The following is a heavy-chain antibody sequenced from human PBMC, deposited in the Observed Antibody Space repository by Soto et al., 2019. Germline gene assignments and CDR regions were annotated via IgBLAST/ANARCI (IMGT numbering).Heavy chain of an antibody. D-gene: IGHD2-2*01. Sequence: GGSLRLSCAASGFNFSSFSMDWVRHAPGQGLEWVSSISSRSSYIYYADSVKGRFTVSRDNSNNSVYLQMNNLRVEDTALYYCAKDAPRYCSSSSCSTGFDPWGQGTLVTVSS. CDR3: AKDAPRYCSSSSCSTGFDP. J-gene: IGHJ5*02. CDR1: GFNFSSFS. V-gene: IGHV3-21*04. CDR2: ISSRSSYI.